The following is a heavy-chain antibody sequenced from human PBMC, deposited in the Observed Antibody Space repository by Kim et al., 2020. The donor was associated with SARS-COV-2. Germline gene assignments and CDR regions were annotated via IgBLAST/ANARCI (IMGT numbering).Heavy chain of an antibody. V-gene: IGHV1-24*01. J-gene: IGHJ4*02. D-gene: IGHD3-10*01. Sequence: AQKFQGRVTMTEDTSTDTAYMELSSLRSEDTAVYYCATPLWFREHVIFDYWGQGTLVTVSS. CDR3: ATPLWFREHVIFDY.